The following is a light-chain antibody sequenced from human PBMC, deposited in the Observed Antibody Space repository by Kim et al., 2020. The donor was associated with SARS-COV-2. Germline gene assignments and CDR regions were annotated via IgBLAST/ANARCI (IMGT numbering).Light chain of an antibody. V-gene: IGLV2-14*03. CDR2: DVS. Sequence: GQSITISCTGTSSDVGDYNFDSWYQHHPGKAPKLILYDVSYRPSGVSNRFSGSKSGDTASLTISGLQAEDDGDYYCSSYASRRINVFGTGTKVTVL. CDR1: SSDVGDYNF. J-gene: IGLJ1*01. CDR3: SSYASRRINV.